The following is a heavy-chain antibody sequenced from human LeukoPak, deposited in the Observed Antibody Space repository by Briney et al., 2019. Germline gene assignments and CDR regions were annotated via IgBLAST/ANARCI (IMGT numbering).Heavy chain of an antibody. V-gene: IGHV3-66*01. CDR3: ARAPFTYDSSGDSFDI. D-gene: IGHD3-22*01. CDR1: GFTVSSNY. CDR2: IYSGGST. J-gene: IGHJ3*02. Sequence: GSLRLSCAASGFTVSSNYMSWVRQAPGKGLEWVSVIYSGGSTYYADSVKGRFTVSRDNSKNTLYLQMNSLRAEDTAVYYCARAPFTYDSSGDSFDIWGQGTMVTVSS.